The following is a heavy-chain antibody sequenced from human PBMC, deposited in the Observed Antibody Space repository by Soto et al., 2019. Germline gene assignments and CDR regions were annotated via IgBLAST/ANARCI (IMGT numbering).Heavy chain of an antibody. D-gene: IGHD6-19*01. Sequence: QIQLVQSGAEVKKPGASVKISCQASGGTFSTSTISWVRQAPGPGLEWMGRTIPIVDRAIYGQNFQGRVTMTADKATNTVYMKMFSLRSDDTAVYYCARAVGGTSILDSWGQGTLGTVSS. J-gene: IGHJ4*02. CDR2: TIPIVDRA. V-gene: IGHV1-69*08. CDR1: GGTFSTST. CDR3: ARAVGGTSILDS.